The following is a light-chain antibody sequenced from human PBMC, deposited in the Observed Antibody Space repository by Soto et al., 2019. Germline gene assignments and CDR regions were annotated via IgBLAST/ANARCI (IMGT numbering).Light chain of an antibody. Sequence: QSALTQPPSASGTPGQRVTISCSGSSSNIGSNTVNWYQQLPGTAPKLLIYSNNQRPSGVPDRLSGSKSGTSASLAISGLQSEDEADYYCAAWDDGLSGSVVFGGGTKLTVL. CDR3: AAWDDGLSGSVV. V-gene: IGLV1-44*01. CDR1: SSNIGSNT. CDR2: SNN. J-gene: IGLJ2*01.